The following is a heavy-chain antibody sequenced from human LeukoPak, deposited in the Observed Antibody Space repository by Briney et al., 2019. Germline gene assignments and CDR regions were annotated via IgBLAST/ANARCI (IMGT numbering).Heavy chain of an antibody. CDR2: IIPILGIA. CDR1: GGTFSSYA. Sequence: SVKVSCKASGGTFSSYAISWVRQAPGQGLEWMGRIIPILGIANYAQKFQGRVTITADKSTSTAYMELSSLRSEDTAVYYCAREKSDSGYVHWGQGTLVTVSS. J-gene: IGHJ4*02. V-gene: IGHV1-69*04. CDR3: AREKSDSGYVH. D-gene: IGHD5-12*01.